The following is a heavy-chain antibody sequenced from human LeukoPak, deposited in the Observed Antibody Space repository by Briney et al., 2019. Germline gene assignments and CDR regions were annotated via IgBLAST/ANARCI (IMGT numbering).Heavy chain of an antibody. D-gene: IGHD6-6*01. J-gene: IGHJ6*03. CDR3: ARVASSIAPHRGYYFYYYMDV. CDR2: ISYSGGT. CDR1: GGSISSYY. Sequence: SETLSLTCTVSGGSISSYYWSWIRQPPGKGLEWVGYISYSGGTNYNPSLKSRVTISVDTSKNQFSLKLRSVTAADAAVYYCARVASSIAPHRGYYFYYYMDVWGKGTTVTVSS. V-gene: IGHV4-59*01.